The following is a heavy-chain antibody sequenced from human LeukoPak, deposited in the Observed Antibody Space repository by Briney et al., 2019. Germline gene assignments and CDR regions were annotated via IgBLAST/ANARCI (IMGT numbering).Heavy chain of an antibody. CDR1: GFTFSSYS. CDR3: ARKRATPDD. D-gene: IGHD2-2*01. J-gene: IGHJ4*02. Sequence: GGSLALSCAASGFTFSSYSRNWLRQAPGKGLEWVGSINNSSSYIYYADSVKGRFTISRDNAKNSRYLKMNSLRAEEAAVYYSARKRATPDDWSQGSLVTAS. CDR2: INNSSSYI. V-gene: IGHV3-21*01.